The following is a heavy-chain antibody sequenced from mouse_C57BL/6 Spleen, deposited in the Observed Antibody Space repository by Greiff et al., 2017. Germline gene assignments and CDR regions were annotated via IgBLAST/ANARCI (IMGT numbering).Heavy chain of an antibody. CDR2: INPSNGGT. CDR1: GYTFTSYW. V-gene: IGHV1-53*01. Sequence: VKLQQPGAELVKPGASVKLSCKASGYTFTSYWMHWVKQRPGQGLEWIGNINPSNGGTNYNEKFKSKATMTVDKSSSTAYMQLSSLTSEDSAVYYCARSYYGSSPYLDYWGQGTTLTVSS. J-gene: IGHJ2*01. D-gene: IGHD1-1*01. CDR3: ARSYYGSSPYLDY.